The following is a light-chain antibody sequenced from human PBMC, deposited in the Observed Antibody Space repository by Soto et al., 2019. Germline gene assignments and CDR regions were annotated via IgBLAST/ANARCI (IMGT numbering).Light chain of an antibody. CDR3: QQYSTYWT. Sequence: DIQMTQSPSTLSASVGDRVTITCRASQSISTWLAWYQQKPGKAPKLLIFEATTLETGVPSRFSGSGSATDITLTITSLQPDDLATYYSQQYSTYWTFGQGTKVEVK. J-gene: IGKJ1*01. V-gene: IGKV1-5*01. CDR1: QSISTW. CDR2: EAT.